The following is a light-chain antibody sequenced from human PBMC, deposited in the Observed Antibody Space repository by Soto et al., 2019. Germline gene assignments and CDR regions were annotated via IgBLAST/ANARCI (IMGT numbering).Light chain of an antibody. CDR2: DVS. Sequence: QSVLTQPASVSGSPGQSITISCTGTSGDVGAYNYVSWYQQHPGKAPRLMIYDVSNRPSGASNRFPGSKSGNTASLTISGLQAEDEADYYCSSFTTSRFYVFGPGTKLTVL. V-gene: IGLV2-14*01. CDR3: SSFTTSRFYV. J-gene: IGLJ1*01. CDR1: SGDVGAYNY.